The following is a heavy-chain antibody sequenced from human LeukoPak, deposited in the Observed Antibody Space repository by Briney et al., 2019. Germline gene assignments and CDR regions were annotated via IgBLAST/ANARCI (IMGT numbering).Heavy chain of an antibody. V-gene: IGHV4-30-4*01. CDR3: AREVKHCSSTSCPNWFDP. Sequence: SETLSLTCTVSGGSISSGDYYWSWIRQPPGKGLEWIGYIYYSGSTYYNPSLKSRVTISVDRSKNQFSLKLSSVTAADTAVYYCAREVKHCSSTSCPNWFDPWGQGTLVTVSS. J-gene: IGHJ5*02. D-gene: IGHD2-2*01. CDR2: IYYSGST. CDR1: GGSISSGDYY.